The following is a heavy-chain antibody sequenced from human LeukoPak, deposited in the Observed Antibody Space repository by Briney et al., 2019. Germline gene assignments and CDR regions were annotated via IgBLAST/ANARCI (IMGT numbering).Heavy chain of an antibody. CDR3: ATSYGSGWAEGDWFDP. Sequence: WASVKVPCKTSGYTFTKYSIHWVRQAPGQRLEWMGRINAGNGNTKYSRKFQDRVSITRDTSANTAYMELGSLRSEDTALYFCATSYGSGWAEGDWFDPWGQGTLVTVS. J-gene: IGHJ5*02. D-gene: IGHD6-19*01. CDR1: GYTFTKYS. CDR2: INAGNGNT. V-gene: IGHV1-3*01.